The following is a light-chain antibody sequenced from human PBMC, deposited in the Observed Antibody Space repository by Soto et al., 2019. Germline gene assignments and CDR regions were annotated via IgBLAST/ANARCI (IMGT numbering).Light chain of an antibody. J-gene: IGKJ3*01. CDR3: QKYTSAPFT. CDR2: AAS. Sequence: DLQMTQSPSSLSASVGDRVTITCRASQGIDTYLAWYQQKPGQVPKLLIYAASTLQSGVPSRFSGSGSGTDFTLTISSLQSEDVATYFCQKYTSAPFTFGPGTKVDIK. V-gene: IGKV1-27*01. CDR1: QGIDTY.